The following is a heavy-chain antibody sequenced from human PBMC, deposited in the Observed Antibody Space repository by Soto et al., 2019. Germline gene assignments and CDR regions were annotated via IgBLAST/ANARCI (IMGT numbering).Heavy chain of an antibody. CDR1: GFTFTNYA. Sequence: EVQLLESGGGLVQPGGSLRLSCAVSGFTFTNYAMTWVRQAAGKGLEWVSSISSNGVNTFYADSVKGRFAISIDTSKNTLYVQMNSLRGEDSAVYFCAKGGIGELLGLDYWGQGTLVTVSS. V-gene: IGHV3-23*01. CDR2: ISSNGVNT. D-gene: IGHD7-27*01. J-gene: IGHJ4*02. CDR3: AKGGIGELLGLDY.